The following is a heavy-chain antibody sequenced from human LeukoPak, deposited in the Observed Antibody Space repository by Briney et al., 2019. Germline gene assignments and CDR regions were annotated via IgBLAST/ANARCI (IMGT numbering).Heavy chain of an antibody. CDR1: GFSFDDYT. V-gene: IGHV3-43*01. Sequence: GGSLRLPFEASGFSFDDYTMHWVRQAPGKGLEWVSLISWDGGDTYYADSVKGRFTISRDNSKDSLYLQMNSLRTDDTAFYYCVRELDHYDSTGYYTPYFDHWGQGTLLTVSS. J-gene: IGHJ4*02. CDR3: VRELDHYDSTGYYTPYFDH. D-gene: IGHD3-22*01. CDR2: ISWDGGDT.